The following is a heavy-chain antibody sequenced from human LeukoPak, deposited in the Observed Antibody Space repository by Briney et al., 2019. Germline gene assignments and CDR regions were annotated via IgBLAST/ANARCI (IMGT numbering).Heavy chain of an antibody. Sequence: ASVKVSCKASGYTFTSYAMHWVRQAPGQRLEWMGWINAGNGNTKYSQKFQGRVTITRDTSASTAYMELSSLRSEDTAVYYCASRERRSWYAPFYFWGQGNLGPVSS. CDR3: ASRERRSWYAPFYF. V-gene: IGHV1-3*01. CDR1: GYTFTSYA. CDR2: INAGNGNT. D-gene: IGHD6-13*01. J-gene: IGHJ4*02.